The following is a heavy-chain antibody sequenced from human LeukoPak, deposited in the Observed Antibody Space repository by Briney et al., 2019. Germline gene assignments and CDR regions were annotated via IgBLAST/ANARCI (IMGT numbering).Heavy chain of an antibody. J-gene: IGHJ4*02. CDR3: ARDYGGSYYYFDY. Sequence: GASVKVSCKSSEYTFTGYYMHWGRQAPGQGIEWMGWINPNSGGKNYAQTFQGRVTMTRDTSISTAYMELSRLRSDATAVYSCARDYGGSYYYFDYWGQGTLVTVSS. D-gene: IGHD1-26*01. V-gene: IGHV1-2*02. CDR1: EYTFTGYY. CDR2: INPNSGGK.